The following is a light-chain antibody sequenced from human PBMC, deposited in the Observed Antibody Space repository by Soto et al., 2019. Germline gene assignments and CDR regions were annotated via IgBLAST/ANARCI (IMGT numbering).Light chain of an antibody. V-gene: IGLV2-8*01. CDR1: SSDVGYYDY. CDR2: EVT. Sequence: QSVLTQPPSASGFPGQSVTISCTGTSSDVGYYDYVSWYQQHPGKAPKLVIYEVTKRPSGVPDRVSASKSGNTASLTVSGLRAEDEADYYCLLSFSDGRGIFGGGTKLTVL. CDR3: LLSFSDGRGI. J-gene: IGLJ2*01.